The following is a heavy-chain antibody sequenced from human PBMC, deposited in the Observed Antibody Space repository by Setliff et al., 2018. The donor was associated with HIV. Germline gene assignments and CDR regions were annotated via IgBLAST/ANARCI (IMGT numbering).Heavy chain of an antibody. J-gene: IGHJ6*02. Sequence: GESLKISCAGSGFTVNSGAMNWVRQAPGKGLEWVSTVGCWGTCTYFADSVKGRFTISADTSKNTLYLQMTRLSAEDTAVYYCARDLDPYFAMAVWGQGTTGTVSS. CDR1: GFTVNSGA. CDR3: ARDLDPYFAMAV. V-gene: IGHV3-23*01. CDR2: VGCWGTCT.